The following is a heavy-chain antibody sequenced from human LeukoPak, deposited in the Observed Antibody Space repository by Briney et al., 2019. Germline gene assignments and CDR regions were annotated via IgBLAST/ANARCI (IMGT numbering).Heavy chain of an antibody. CDR2: IIPIFGTA. D-gene: IGHD3-22*01. CDR1: GGTFSSYA. V-gene: IGHV1-69*05. Sequence: ASVKVSCKASGGTFSSYAISWVRQAPGQGLEWMGGIIPIFGTANYAQKFQGRVTITTDEPTSTAYMELSSLRSEDTAVYYCARHHSSGIGTCFDYWGQGTLVTVSS. CDR3: ARHHSSGIGTCFDY. J-gene: IGHJ4*02.